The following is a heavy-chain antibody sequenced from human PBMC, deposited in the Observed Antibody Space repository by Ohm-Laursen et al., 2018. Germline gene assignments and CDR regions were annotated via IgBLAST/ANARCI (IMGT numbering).Heavy chain of an antibody. V-gene: IGHV3-7*01. CDR1: GFTFSSYW. D-gene: IGHD1-26*01. CDR2: IKQDGSEK. CDR3: FSGPSWEI. Sequence: FLRLSCAASGFTFSSYWMSWVRQAPGKGLEWVATIKQDGSEKYYVDSVTGRFTISRDNAKNSLYLQMNSLRAEDTAVYYCFSGPSWEIWGQGTVVTVSS. J-gene: IGHJ3*02.